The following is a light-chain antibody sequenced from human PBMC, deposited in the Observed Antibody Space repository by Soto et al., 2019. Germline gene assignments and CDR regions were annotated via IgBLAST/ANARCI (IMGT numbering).Light chain of an antibody. J-gene: IGKJ1*01. CDR3: QQYGGSRWT. CDR2: GTS. Sequence: EIVLTQSPGTLSLSPGDRASLSCRASQNVGSAYLAWYQHKPGQAPRLLIFGTSSRDTGITDRFSGSGSGTDFTLTSSRLEAEAFAVYYCQQYGGSRWTFGQGTKVEAK. V-gene: IGKV3-20*01. CDR1: QNVGSAY.